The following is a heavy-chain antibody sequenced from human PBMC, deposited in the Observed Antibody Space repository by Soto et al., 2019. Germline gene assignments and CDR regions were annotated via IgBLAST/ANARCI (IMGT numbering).Heavy chain of an antibody. J-gene: IGHJ4*02. CDR2: IWYDGSRT. D-gene: IGHD2-15*01. V-gene: IGHV3-33*01. CDR1: GFTFSTYG. CDR3: AREQMGVVGSTYDY. Sequence: QVQLVESGGGVVQPGTSLRLSCAASGFTFSTYGMHWVRQAPGKGLDWVALIWYDGSRTHYAESVKGRFTISRDNSKNPLFLKMNSLRVEDTAVFYCAREQMGVVGSTYDYWAQGPLVPVSS.